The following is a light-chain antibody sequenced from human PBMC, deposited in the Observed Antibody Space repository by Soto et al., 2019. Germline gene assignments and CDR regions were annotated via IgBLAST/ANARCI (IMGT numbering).Light chain of an antibody. CDR3: QQYGSSLLT. CDR1: QSVSSSY. V-gene: IGKV3-20*01. CDR2: GAS. Sequence: EIVLTQSPGTLSLSPGERATLSCRASQSVSSSYLAWYQQKPGQAPRLLIDGASSSATGIPDRFSGSGSGTDFNLTISRLEPEYFAVYYCQQYGSSLLTFGGGTKVEIK. J-gene: IGKJ4*01.